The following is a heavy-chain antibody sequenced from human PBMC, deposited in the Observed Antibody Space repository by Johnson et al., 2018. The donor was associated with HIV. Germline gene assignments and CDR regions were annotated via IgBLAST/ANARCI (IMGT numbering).Heavy chain of an antibody. J-gene: IGHJ3*02. CDR1: GFTFSDYY. CDR3: ARSKDCSGGSCPDAFDI. Sequence: VQLVESGGGVVQPGRSLRLSCAASGFTFSDYYMTWVRQAPGKWLEWVSYISSSGSTIYSADSVKGRFTIPRDNAKNSLYLQMNSLRAEDTAVYYCARSKDCSGGSCPDAFDIWGQGTMLIVSS. V-gene: IGHV3-11*04. D-gene: IGHD2-15*01. CDR2: ISSSGSTI.